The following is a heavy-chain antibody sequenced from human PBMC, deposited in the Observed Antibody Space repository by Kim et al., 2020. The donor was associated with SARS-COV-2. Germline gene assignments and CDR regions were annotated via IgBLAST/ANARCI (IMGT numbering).Heavy chain of an antibody. CDR1: GYTFTSYA. J-gene: IGHJ5*02. V-gene: IGHV1-3*01. D-gene: IGHD3-9*01. Sequence: ASGKVSCKASGYTFTSYAMHWVRQAPVQRLEWMGWINAGNGNTKYSQKFQGRVTITRDTSASTAYMELSSLRSEDTAVYYCARDRAGGILTGYYRALNWFDPWGQGTLVNVSS. CDR2: INAGNGNT. CDR3: ARDRAGGILTGYYRALNWFDP.